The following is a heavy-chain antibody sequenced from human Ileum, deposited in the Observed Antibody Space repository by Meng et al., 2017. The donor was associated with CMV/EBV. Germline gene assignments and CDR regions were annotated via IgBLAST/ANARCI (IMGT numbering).Heavy chain of an antibody. CDR1: VFTVNSNY. CDR2: IDSGGST. J-gene: IGHJ4*02. Sequence: EVQCVGCGGCVVQPGGSLRLSCAASVFTVNSNYMNWVRQAPGKGLEWVSLIDSGGSTYYADSVKGRFTISRDISKNTMDLQMNSLRVEDTAVYYCAMGWLHSWGQGTLVTVSS. V-gene: IGHV3-66*01. CDR3: AMGWLHS. D-gene: IGHD5-12*01.